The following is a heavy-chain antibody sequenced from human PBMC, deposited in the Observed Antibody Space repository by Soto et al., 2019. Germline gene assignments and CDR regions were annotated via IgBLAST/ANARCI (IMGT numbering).Heavy chain of an antibody. Sequence: PSQTLSLTCAISGDSVSSNSAAWNWIRQSPSRGLEWLGRTYYRSKWYNDYAVSVKSRITINPDTSKNQFSLQLNSVTPEDTAVYYCARGLQYSSSSGWGYYYYYYGMDVWGQGTTVTV. CDR2: TYYRSKWYN. J-gene: IGHJ6*02. V-gene: IGHV6-1*01. CDR3: ARGLQYSSSSGWGYYYYYYGMDV. CDR1: GDSVSSNSAA. D-gene: IGHD6-6*01.